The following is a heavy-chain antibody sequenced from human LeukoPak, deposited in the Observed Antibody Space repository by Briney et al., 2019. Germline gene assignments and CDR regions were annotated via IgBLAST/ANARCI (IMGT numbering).Heavy chain of an antibody. Sequence: SDTLSLTCTVSGGSIRSYYWSWIRQPPGKGLEWIRYIYYSGSHNYNPSLNSRVTISVDTSKNQFSLKLSSVTAADTAVYYCASFAVAGTDHFDYWGQGTLVTVSS. V-gene: IGHV4-59*08. CDR1: GGSIRSYY. CDR3: ASFAVAGTDHFDY. D-gene: IGHD6-19*01. J-gene: IGHJ4*02. CDR2: IYYSGSH.